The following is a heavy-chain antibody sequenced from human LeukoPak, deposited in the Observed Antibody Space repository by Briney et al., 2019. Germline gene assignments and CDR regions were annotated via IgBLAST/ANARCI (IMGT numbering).Heavy chain of an antibody. Sequence: SETLSLTCTVSGGSISSSSYYWGWIRQPPGKGLEWIGYIYYSGNTNYNPSLKSRVTISVVTSKNQFSLRLSSVTAADTAVYYCARDPSPFYSGSYLGFDPWGQGTLVTVSS. J-gene: IGHJ5*02. CDR1: GGSISSSSYY. CDR3: ARDPSPFYSGSYLGFDP. D-gene: IGHD1-26*01. V-gene: IGHV4-61*01. CDR2: IYYSGNT.